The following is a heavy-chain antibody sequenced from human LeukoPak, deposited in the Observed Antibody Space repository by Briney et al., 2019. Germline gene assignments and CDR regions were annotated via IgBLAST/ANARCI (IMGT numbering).Heavy chain of an antibody. D-gene: IGHD2-2*01. J-gene: IGHJ4*02. V-gene: IGHV3-21*01. CDR1: GFTFSSYS. Sequence: GSLRLSCAASGFTFSSYSMNWVRQAPGKGLEWVSSISSSSSYLYYTDSVKGRFTISRDNAKNSLYLQMNSLRAEDTAVYYCARGYAAFDYWGQGTLVTVSS. CDR3: ARGYAAFDY. CDR2: ISSSSSYL.